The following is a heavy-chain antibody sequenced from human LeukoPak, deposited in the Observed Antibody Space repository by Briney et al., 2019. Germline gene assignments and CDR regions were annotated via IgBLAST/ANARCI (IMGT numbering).Heavy chain of an antibody. CDR3: ARGAGWNYFEY. CDR1: GFTFSSYA. J-gene: IGHJ4*02. V-gene: IGHV3-23*01. CDR2: ISGSGGST. Sequence: GGSLRLSCAASGFTFSSYAMSWVRQAPGKGLEWVSAISGSGGSTYYADSVQGRFTISRDNSKNTVHLQMNSLRAEDTAVYYCARGAGWNYFEYWGQGTLVTVSS. D-gene: IGHD6-19*01.